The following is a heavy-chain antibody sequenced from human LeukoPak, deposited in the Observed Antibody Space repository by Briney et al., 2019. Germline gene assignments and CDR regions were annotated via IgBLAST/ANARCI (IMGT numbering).Heavy chain of an antibody. CDR3: GKHWGGTTVPMDF. D-gene: IGHD1/OR15-1a*01. Sequence: AGGSLRLSCAASGFTFTDAAMYWVRQAPGKGLELVSRISGSGGCIYYTSSVKGRFTISRDNSKNTLYLEMNSLSADDTAVYYCGKHWGGTTVPMDFWGQGTLVTVSS. CDR2: ISGSGGCI. J-gene: IGHJ4*02. CDR1: GFTFTDAA. V-gene: IGHV3-23*01.